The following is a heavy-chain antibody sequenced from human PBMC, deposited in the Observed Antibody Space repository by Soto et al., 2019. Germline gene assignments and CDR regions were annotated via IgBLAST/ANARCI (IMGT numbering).Heavy chain of an antibody. V-gene: IGHV4-30-2*01. Sequence: QLQLQESGSGLVKPSQTLSLTCAVSGGSISSGGYSWSWIRQPPGKGLEWIGDIYQSGSTYYNPSLKSRVTISVDWSKNQFALELSSVTAADTAVYYCARESRSSRYDSSGYSQFWFFDLWGRGTLVTVSS. J-gene: IGHJ2*01. CDR2: IYQSGST. CDR3: ARESRSSRYDSSGYSQFWFFDL. D-gene: IGHD3-22*01. CDR1: GGSISSGGYS.